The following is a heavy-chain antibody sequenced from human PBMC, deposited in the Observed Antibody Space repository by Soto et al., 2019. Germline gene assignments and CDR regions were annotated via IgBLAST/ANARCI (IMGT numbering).Heavy chain of an antibody. CDR3: AREEGIAAAGPRFDY. Sequence: ASVKVSCKASGDTFTSYGISWVRQAPGQGLEWMGWISAYNGNTNYAQKLQGRVTMTTDTSTSTAYMELRSLRSDDTAVYYCAREEGIAAAGPRFDYWGQGTLVTVSS. J-gene: IGHJ4*02. V-gene: IGHV1-18*01. D-gene: IGHD6-13*01. CDR1: GDTFTSYG. CDR2: ISAYNGNT.